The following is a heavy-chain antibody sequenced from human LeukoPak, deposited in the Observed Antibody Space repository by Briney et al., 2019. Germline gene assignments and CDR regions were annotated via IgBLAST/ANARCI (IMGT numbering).Heavy chain of an antibody. Sequence: PGGSLRLSCAASGFTFSSHEMNWARQAPGKGLEWVSYISSSGSTIYYADSVKGRFTISRDNAKNSLYLQMNSLRAEDTAVYYCAELGITMIGGVWGKGTTVTISS. D-gene: IGHD3-10*02. CDR2: ISSSGSTI. V-gene: IGHV3-48*03. CDR3: AELGITMIGGV. CDR1: GFTFSSHE. J-gene: IGHJ6*04.